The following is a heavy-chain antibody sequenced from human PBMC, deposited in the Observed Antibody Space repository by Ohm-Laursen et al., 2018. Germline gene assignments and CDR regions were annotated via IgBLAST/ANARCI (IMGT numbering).Heavy chain of an antibody. Sequence: SLRLSCSASGFTFSDYDMSWIRQAPGKGLEWVSYISSSGSTIYYADSVKGRFTISRDNAKNSLYLQMNSLRAEDTAVYYCARVSRGTLQSPWGQGTLVTVSA. J-gene: IGHJ5*02. CDR3: ARVSRGTLQSP. CDR1: GFTFSDYD. CDR2: ISSSGSTI. V-gene: IGHV3-11*01. D-gene: IGHD5-24*01.